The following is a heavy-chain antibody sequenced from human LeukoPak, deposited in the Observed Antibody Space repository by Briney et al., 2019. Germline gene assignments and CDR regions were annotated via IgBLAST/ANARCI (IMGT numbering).Heavy chain of an antibody. CDR3: AKAGSYSDISVYPLASFDF. CDR1: GFTFSNSD. J-gene: IGHJ3*01. CDR2: ISASGGSA. D-gene: IGHD3-22*01. Sequence: GGSLRLSCAASGFTFSNSDMNWVRQAPGKGLEWVSFISASGGSAHYADSVRGRFTISRDNSKNTLYLQMNSLRAEDTAVYYCAKAGSYSDISVYPLASFDFWGQGTMVTVSS. V-gene: IGHV3-23*01.